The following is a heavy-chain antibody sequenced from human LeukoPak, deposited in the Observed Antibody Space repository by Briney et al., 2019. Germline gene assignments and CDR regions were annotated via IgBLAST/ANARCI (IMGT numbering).Heavy chain of an antibody. V-gene: IGHV1-69*05. CDR3: ARGYGDYVDYYYMDV. CDR1: GGTFSSYA. Sequence: SVKVSCKASGGTFSSYAISWVRQAPGQGLEWMGRIIPIFGTANYAQKFQGRATITTDESTTTAYMELSSLRSEDTAVYYCARGYGDYVDYYYMDVWGKGTTVTVSS. CDR2: IIPIFGTA. J-gene: IGHJ6*03. D-gene: IGHD4-17*01.